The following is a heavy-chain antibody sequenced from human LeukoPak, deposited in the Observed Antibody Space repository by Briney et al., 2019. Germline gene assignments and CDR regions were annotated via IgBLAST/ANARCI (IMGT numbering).Heavy chain of an antibody. V-gene: IGHV4-39*07. Sequence: SETLSLTCTVSGGSISSSCYYWGWIRQPPGKGLEWIGSIYYSGSTNYNPSLKSRVTISVDKSKNQFSLKLSSVTAADTAVYYCASALGFPDYYYYGMDVWGQGTTVTVSS. J-gene: IGHJ6*02. CDR1: GGSISSSCYY. CDR2: IYYSGST. D-gene: IGHD7-27*01. CDR3: ASALGFPDYYYYGMDV.